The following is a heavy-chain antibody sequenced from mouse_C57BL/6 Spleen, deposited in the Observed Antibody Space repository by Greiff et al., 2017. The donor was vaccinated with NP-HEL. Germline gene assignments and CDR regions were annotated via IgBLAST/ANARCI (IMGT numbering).Heavy chain of an antibody. CDR2: IDPSDSAT. Sequence: QVQLQQPGAELVRPGSSVKLSCKASGYTFTSYWMHWVKQRPIQGLEWIGNIDPSDSATHYNQKFKDKATLTVDKSSSTAYMQLSSLTSEDSAVYYYARFDGNYDYWGQGTTLTVSS. J-gene: IGHJ2*01. CDR1: GYTFTSYW. CDR3: ARFDGNYDY. V-gene: IGHV1-52*01. D-gene: IGHD2-1*01.